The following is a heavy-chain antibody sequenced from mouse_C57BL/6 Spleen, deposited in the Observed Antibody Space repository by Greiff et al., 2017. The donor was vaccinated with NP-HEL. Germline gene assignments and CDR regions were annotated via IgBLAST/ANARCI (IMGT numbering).Heavy chain of an antibody. CDR2: INPNNGGT. D-gene: IGHD2-1*01. V-gene: IGHV1-26*01. CDR3: ARWRGNYIGWFAY. CDR1: GYTFTDYY. Sequence: EVQLQQSGPELVKPGASVKISCKASGYTFTDYYMNWVKQSHGKSLEWIGDINPNNGGTSYNQKFKGKATLTVDKSSSTAYMELRSLTSEDSAVYYCARWRGNYIGWFAYWGQGTLVTVSA. J-gene: IGHJ3*01.